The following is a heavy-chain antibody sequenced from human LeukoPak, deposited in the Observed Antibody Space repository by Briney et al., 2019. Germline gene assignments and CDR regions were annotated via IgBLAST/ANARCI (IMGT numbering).Heavy chain of an antibody. CDR1: GGSMSGYF. D-gene: IGHD6-19*01. CDR3: AREVVYSSGWYYFDY. Sequence: SETLSLTCTVSGGSMSGYFWSWIRQPAGKGLEWIGYIYYSGSTNYNPSLKSRVTISVDTSKNQFSLKLSSVTAADTAVYYCAREVVYSSGWYYFDYWGQGTLVTVSS. J-gene: IGHJ4*02. CDR2: IYYSGST. V-gene: IGHV4-59*01.